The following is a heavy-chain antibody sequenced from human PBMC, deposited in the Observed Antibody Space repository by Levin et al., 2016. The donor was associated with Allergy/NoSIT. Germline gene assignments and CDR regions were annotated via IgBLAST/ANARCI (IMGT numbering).Heavy chain of an antibody. CDR3: AVLSSNWNQGWFDP. CDR2: IYYRGNT. Sequence: SETLSLTCTVSGGSISSRSNYWAWIRQPPGRGLDWIGTIYYRGNTYYNPSLKSRVTISVDTSSNQLSLRLSSVTAADTAVYYCAVLSSNWNQGWFDPWGLGTQVTVSS. V-gene: IGHV4-39*01. D-gene: IGHD6-13*01. J-gene: IGHJ5*02. CDR1: GGSISSRSNY.